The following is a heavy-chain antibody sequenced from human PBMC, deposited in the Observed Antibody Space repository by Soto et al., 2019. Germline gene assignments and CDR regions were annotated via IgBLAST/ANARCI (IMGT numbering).Heavy chain of an antibody. V-gene: IGHV1-69*01. D-gene: IGHD3-10*01. CDR2: IIPLFGTP. CDR3: ARDREDYGSGNYYNRIDF. CDR1: GGIFSTYA. Sequence: QVQLVQSGAEVKKPGSSVKVSCKASGGIFSTYAISWLRQAPGQGLEWMGGIIPLFGTPNYAQRFQGRVTITADESTNTAYMERSRLRSEDTAVYYCARDREDYGSGNYYNRIDFWGQGTLVTVSS. J-gene: IGHJ4*02.